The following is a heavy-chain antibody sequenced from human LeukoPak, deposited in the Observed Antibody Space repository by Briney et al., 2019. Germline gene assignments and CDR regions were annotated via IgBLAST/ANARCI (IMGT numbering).Heavy chain of an antibody. CDR2: ISAYNGNT. J-gene: IGHJ6*03. CDR3: ASSSTRPVYYYYMDV. Sequence: ASVKVSCKASGYTFTSYGISWVRQAPGQGLEWMGWISAYNGNTNYAQKLQGRVTMTTDTSTSTAYMELRSLRSDDTAVYYCASSSTRPVYYYYMDVWGKGTTVTVSS. D-gene: IGHD2-2*01. CDR1: GYTFTSYG. V-gene: IGHV1-18*01.